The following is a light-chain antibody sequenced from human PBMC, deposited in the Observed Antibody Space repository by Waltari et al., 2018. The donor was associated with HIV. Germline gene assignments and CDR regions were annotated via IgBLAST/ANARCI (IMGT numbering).Light chain of an antibody. CDR1: SGHSNYA. J-gene: IGLJ2*01. Sequence: QLVLTQSPSASASLRASVKLTCTLSSGHSNYAIAWHKHQPEKGPRYLTRLNSDGSYLKGDGIPDRSSGTSAADGRYRIISSLQSEDGADYNCQTWTTGIVLFGRGTKLTVL. CDR2: LNSDGSY. V-gene: IGLV4-69*01. CDR3: QTWTTGIVL.